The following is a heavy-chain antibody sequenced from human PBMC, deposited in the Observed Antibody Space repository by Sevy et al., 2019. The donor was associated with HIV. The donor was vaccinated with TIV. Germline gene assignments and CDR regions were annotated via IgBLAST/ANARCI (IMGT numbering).Heavy chain of an antibody. CDR3: VRETTMLPRGAFDF. CDR1: GFTFSSYP. D-gene: IGHD3-10*01. Sequence: GGSLRLSCAASGFTFSSYPMHWVRQAPGKGLEWVSFISFDGTDKYYADSVKGRFTITRDNSKNTLFLQMNSLRAEDTAFYYCVRETTMLPRGAFDFWGQGTMITVSS. J-gene: IGHJ3*01. CDR2: ISFDGTDK. V-gene: IGHV3-30-3*01.